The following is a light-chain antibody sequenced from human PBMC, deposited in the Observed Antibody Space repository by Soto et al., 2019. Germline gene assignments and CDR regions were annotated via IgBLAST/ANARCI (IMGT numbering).Light chain of an antibody. J-gene: IGKJ1*01. V-gene: IGKV3-20*01. CDR2: GTS. CDR3: QQYGSWT. Sequence: PXTLSVSPGERATLSCRASQTISSNNLAWYQQKPGQAPSLLIYGTSSRATGIPDRFSGSGSGTDFTLTISRLEPEDSAIYYCQQYGSWTFGQGTKVEIK. CDR1: QTISSNN.